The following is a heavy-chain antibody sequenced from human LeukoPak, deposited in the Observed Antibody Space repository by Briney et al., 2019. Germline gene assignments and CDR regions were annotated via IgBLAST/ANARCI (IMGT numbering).Heavy chain of an antibody. D-gene: IGHD6-13*01. J-gene: IGHJ3*02. V-gene: IGHV1-3*01. CDR2: INAGNGDT. CDR1: GYTFTNYA. Sequence: ASVKVSCKASGYTFTNYAIHWVRQAPGQRLEWMGWINAGNGDTKYSQNFQGRVTMTTDTSTSTAYMELRSLRSDDTAVYYCARVPYSIPRGAFDIWGQGTMVTVSS. CDR3: ARVPYSIPRGAFDI.